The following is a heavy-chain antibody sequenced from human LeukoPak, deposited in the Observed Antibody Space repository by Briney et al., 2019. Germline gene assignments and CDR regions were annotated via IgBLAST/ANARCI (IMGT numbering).Heavy chain of an antibody. V-gene: IGHV3-7*01. CDR3: AKDRTRDQLLPDPPFDY. CDR2: IKQDGSDK. CDR1: GFSFSSYW. D-gene: IGHD2-2*01. Sequence: PGGSLRLSCAASGFSFSSYWMSWVRQAPGKGLEWVVNIKQDGSDKYYADSVKGRFTISRDNSKNTLYLQMNSLRAEDTAVYYCAKDRTRDQLLPDPPFDYWGQGTLVTVSS. J-gene: IGHJ4*02.